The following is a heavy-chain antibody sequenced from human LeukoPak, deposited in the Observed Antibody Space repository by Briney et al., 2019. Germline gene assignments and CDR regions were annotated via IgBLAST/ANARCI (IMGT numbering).Heavy chain of an antibody. J-gene: IGHJ4*02. V-gene: IGHV3-21*01. D-gene: IGHD3-22*01. Sequence: GGSLRLSCAASGFTSSSYSFNWVRQAPGKGLEWVSSVNTVSSYIYYADSVRGRFTISRDNADDSVYLQMHGLRGEDTAVYYCARLRRNSDKSGYYYYYDYWGQGTLVTVSS. CDR2: VNTVSSYI. CDR1: GFTSSSYS. CDR3: ARLRRNSDKSGYYYYYDY.